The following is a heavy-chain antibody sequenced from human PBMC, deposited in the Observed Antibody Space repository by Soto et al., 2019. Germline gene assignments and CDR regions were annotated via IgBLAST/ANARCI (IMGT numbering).Heavy chain of an antibody. CDR1: GYTFTNYA. Sequence: ASVKVSCKASGYTFTNYAIHWVRQAPGQRLEWMGWINGGNGDTKYLQNFQGRVTITRDTSASTAYMELSRLRSDDTAAYYCARERVSWLELNYGMDVWGQGTTVTVSS. CDR3: ARERVSWLELNYGMDV. CDR2: INGGNGDT. D-gene: IGHD1-7*01. J-gene: IGHJ6*02. V-gene: IGHV1-3*01.